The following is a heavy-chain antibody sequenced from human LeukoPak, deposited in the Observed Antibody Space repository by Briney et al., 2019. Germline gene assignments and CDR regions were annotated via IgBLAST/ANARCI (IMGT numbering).Heavy chain of an antibody. Sequence: GGSLRLSCAASGFIFSNYAMGWGSQAPGKGLEWVSSITGSGGNTYYADSVKGRFTFSRDNSKNTLHLPMNSLRAEDTAVYYCVRGLDYFDYWGQGTLVTGAS. CDR1: GFIFSNYA. D-gene: IGHD6-6*01. J-gene: IGHJ4*02. CDR3: VRGLDYFDY. V-gene: IGHV3-23*01. CDR2: ITGSGGNT.